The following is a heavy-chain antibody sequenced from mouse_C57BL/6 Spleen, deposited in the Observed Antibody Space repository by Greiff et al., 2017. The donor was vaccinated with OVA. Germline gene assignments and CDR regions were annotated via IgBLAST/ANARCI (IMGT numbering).Heavy chain of an antibody. CDR2: IWRGGST. CDR1: GFSLTSYG. Sequence: QVQLQQSGPGLVQPSQCLSITCTVSGFSLTSYGVHWVRQSPGKGLEWLGVIWRGGSTDYNAAFMSRLSITKDNSKSQVFFKMNSLPADDTAIYYCAKTPPYGGVYYAMDYWGQGTSVTVSS. CDR3: AKTPPYGGVYYAMDY. V-gene: IGHV2-5*01. J-gene: IGHJ4*01. D-gene: IGHD1-1*01.